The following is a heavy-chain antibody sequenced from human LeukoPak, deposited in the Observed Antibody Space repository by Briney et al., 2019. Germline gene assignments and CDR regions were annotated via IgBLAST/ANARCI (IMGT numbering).Heavy chain of an antibody. Sequence: PSETLSLTCTVPGGSISSYYRSWIRQPPGKGLEWIVYIYYSGSTNYNPSLKSRVTISVDTSKNQCSLKLSSVTAADTAVYYCARDRRKLGLDYWGQGTLVTVSS. CDR3: ARDRRKLGLDY. CDR1: GGSISSYY. CDR2: IYYSGST. J-gene: IGHJ4*02. D-gene: IGHD1-26*01. V-gene: IGHV4-59*01.